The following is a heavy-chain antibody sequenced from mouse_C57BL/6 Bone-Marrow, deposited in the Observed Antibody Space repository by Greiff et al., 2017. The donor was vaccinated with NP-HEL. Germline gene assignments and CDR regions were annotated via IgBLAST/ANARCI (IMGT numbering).Heavy chain of an antibody. V-gene: IGHV1-55*01. J-gene: IGHJ2*01. CDR1: GYTFTSYG. Sequence: QVQLLQPGAELVKPGASVKISCTASGYTFTSYGITWVKQRPGQGLEWIGDIYPGSGCTNYNEKFKGKATLTVDTSSSTAYMQLSSLTSEDSAVYYCAGADYYDYEDYWGQGTTLTVSS. D-gene: IGHD2-4*01. CDR3: AGADYYDYEDY. CDR2: IYPGSGCT.